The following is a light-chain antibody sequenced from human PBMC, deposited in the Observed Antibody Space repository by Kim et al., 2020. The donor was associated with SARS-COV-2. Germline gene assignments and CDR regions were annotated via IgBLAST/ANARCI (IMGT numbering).Light chain of an antibody. CDR2: GAS. CDR1: QSVSSN. Sequence: VSRGERATLSGRASQSVSSNLAWYQQKPGQAPRLLIYGASTRATGIPARFSGSGSGTEFTLTISSLQSEDFAVYYCQQYNNWPPASFGQGTKLEIK. J-gene: IGKJ2*03. CDR3: QQYNNWPPAS. V-gene: IGKV3-15*01.